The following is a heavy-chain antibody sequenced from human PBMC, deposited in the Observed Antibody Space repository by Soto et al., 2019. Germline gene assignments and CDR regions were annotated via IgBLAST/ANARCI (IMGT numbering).Heavy chain of an antibody. V-gene: IGHV3-11*01. CDR1: GFTFSDYY. Sequence: SGGSLRLSCAASGFTFSDYYMSWIRQAPGKGLEWVSYISSSGSTIYYADSVKGRFTISRDNAKNSLYLQMNSLRAEDTAVYYCARDYYDSSGYYLAFDIWGQGTMVTVSS. CDR2: ISSSGSTI. CDR3: ARDYYDSSGYYLAFDI. D-gene: IGHD3-22*01. J-gene: IGHJ3*02.